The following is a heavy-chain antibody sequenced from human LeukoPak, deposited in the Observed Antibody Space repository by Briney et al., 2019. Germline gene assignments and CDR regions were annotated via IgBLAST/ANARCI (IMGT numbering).Heavy chain of an antibody. J-gene: IGHJ6*03. CDR3: ARSGYPSIYYYYMDV. V-gene: IGHV4-39*07. CDR1: GGSISSGDYY. Sequence: PSETLSLTCTVSGGSISSGDYYWSWIRQPPGKGLEWIGEINHSGSTNYNPSLKSRVTISVDTSKNQFSLKLSSVTAADTAVYYCARSGYPSIYYYYMDVWGKGTTVTVSS. D-gene: IGHD3-16*02. CDR2: INHSGST.